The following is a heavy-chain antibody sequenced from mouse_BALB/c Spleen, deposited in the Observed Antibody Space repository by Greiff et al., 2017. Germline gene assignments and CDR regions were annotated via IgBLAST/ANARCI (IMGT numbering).Heavy chain of an antibody. CDR3: ARDRRGLCPFDY. D-gene: IGHD1-1*02. V-gene: IGHV3-6*02. Sequence: DVQLQESGPGLVKPSQSLSLTCSVTGYSITSGYYWNWIRQFPGNKLEWMGYISYDGSNNYNPSLKNRISITRDTSKNQFFLKLNSVTTEDTATYYCARDRRGLCPFDYWGQGTTLTVSS. CDR2: ISYDGSN. CDR1: GYSITSGYY. J-gene: IGHJ2*01.